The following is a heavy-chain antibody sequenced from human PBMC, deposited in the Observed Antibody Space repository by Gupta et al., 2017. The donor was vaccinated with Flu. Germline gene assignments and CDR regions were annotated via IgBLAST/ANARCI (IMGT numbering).Heavy chain of an antibody. Sequence: EVQLLESGGGLVQPGGSLRLSCAASGFTFSSYAMSWVRQAPGKGLEWVSAISGSGGRTYYADSVKGRFTISRDNSKNTLYLQMNSLRAEDTAVYYCAKDQEGGSYFIDAFDIWGQGTMVTVSS. D-gene: IGHD1-26*01. J-gene: IGHJ3*02. CDR3: AKDQEGGSYFIDAFDI. CDR1: GFTFSSYA. CDR2: ISGSGGRT. V-gene: IGHV3-23*01.